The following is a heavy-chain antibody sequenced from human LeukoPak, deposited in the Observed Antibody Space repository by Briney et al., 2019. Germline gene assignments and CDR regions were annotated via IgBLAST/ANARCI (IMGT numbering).Heavy chain of an antibody. J-gene: IGHJ4*02. D-gene: IGHD3-3*01. CDR2: INWNGGST. Sequence: PPGGSLRLSCAASGFTFDDYGMSWVRHAPGKGLEWVSGINWNGGSTGYADSVRGRFTISRDNAKNSLYLQMNSLRAEDTAVYYCARESVGTIYFDYWGQGTLVTVSS. CDR1: GFTFDDYG. CDR3: ARESVGTIYFDY. V-gene: IGHV3-20*04.